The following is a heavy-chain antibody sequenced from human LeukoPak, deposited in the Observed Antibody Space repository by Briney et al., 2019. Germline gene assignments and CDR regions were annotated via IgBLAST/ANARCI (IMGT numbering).Heavy chain of an antibody. J-gene: IGHJ4*02. V-gene: IGHV3-23*01. CDR1: GFTFSSYA. Sequence: PGGSLRLSCAASGFTFSSYAMNWVRQAPGKGLEWVSAIGGSGGPIYYADSVKGRFTISRDNAKKSLYLQMNSLRAEDTAVYYCATEFLGAVAETGDYWGQGTLVTVSS. CDR3: ATEFLGAVAETGDY. D-gene: IGHD6-19*01. CDR2: IGGSGGPI.